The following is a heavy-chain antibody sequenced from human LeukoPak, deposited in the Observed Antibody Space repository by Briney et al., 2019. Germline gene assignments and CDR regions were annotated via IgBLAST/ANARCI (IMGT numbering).Heavy chain of an antibody. CDR2: IYPGDSEA. V-gene: IGHV5-51*01. J-gene: IGHJ4*02. CDR1: GYNFDDHY. D-gene: IGHD1-26*01. CDR3: ARSGDYFEY. Sequence: GASLQISCKGSGYNFDDHYVAWVRPLPGKRLEWMWDIYPGDSEARYSPSFQGQVTISADKSIATAYLPWSSLKASDTAIYYCARSGDYFEYWGQGTLVTVSS.